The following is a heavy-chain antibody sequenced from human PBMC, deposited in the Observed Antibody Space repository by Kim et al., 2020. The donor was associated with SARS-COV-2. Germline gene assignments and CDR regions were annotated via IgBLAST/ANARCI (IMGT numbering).Heavy chain of an antibody. Sequence: GGSLRLSCAASGFTFSSYGMHWVRQAPGKGLEWVAVISYDGSNKYYADSVKGRFTISRDNSKNTLYLQMNILRAEDTAVYYCAKPQHTARPASPLLFDYWGQGTLVTVSS. J-gene: IGHJ4*02. CDR1: GFTFSSYG. CDR3: AKPQHTARPASPLLFDY. D-gene: IGHD6-6*01. V-gene: IGHV3-30*18. CDR2: ISYDGSNK.